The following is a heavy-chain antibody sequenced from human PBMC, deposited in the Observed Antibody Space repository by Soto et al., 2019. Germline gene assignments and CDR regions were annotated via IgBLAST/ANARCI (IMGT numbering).Heavy chain of an antibody. CDR2: IYYSGST. V-gene: IGHV4-31*03. CDR1: GGSISSGGYF. Sequence: QVQLQESGPGLVKPSQTLSLTCTVSGGSISSGGYFWSWIRQHPGKGLEWIGYIYYSGSTFYNLSLKSRVTISVDTSKSQCSLKLSSVTAADTAVYYCARHVDYNVVDMWGQGTMVTVSS. CDR3: ARHVDYNVVDM. J-gene: IGHJ3*02. D-gene: IGHD4-17*01.